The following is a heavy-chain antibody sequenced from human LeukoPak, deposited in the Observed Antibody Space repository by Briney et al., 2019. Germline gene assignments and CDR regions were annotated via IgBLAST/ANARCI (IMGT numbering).Heavy chain of an antibody. V-gene: IGHV3-74*01. J-gene: IGHJ3*02. D-gene: IGHD3-16*01. CDR2: SKNDGSST. CDR1: GFTSSGDW. Sequence: QPGGSLRLSCAVSGFTSSGDWMHWVRQAPGKGLVCVSRSKNDGSSTSYADSVKGRFTISRDNAKNTLYLQMNSLRAEDTAVYYCARELPRIGGQTDASDIWGQGTMATVS. CDR3: ARELPRIGGQTDASDI.